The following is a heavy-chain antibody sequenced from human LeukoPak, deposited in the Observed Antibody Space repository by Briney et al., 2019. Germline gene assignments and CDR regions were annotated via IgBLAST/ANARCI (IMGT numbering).Heavy chain of an antibody. D-gene: IGHD3-10*01. CDR3: ARGEGGAYGSGSYSPYYYYYYMDV. V-gene: IGHV3-7*03. J-gene: IGHJ6*03. Sequence: GGSLRLSCAASGFTFSNYWMSWVRQAPGKGLERVANIKQDGSEKYYVDSVKGRFTISRDNAKNSLYLQMNSLRSEDTAVYYCARGEGGAYGSGSYSPYYYYYYMDVWGKGTTVTISS. CDR1: GFTFSNYW. CDR2: IKQDGSEK.